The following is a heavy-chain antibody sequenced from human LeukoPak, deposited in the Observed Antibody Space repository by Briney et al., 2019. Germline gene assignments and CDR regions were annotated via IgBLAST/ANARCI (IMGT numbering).Heavy chain of an antibody. CDR3: AKDARRMWQLVQRDAFDI. J-gene: IGHJ3*02. CDR1: GFTFSSYA. V-gene: IGHV3-23*01. D-gene: IGHD6-6*01. Sequence: GGSLRLSCAASGFTFSSYAMSWVRQAPGKGLEWVSAISGSGGSTYYADSVKGRFTISRDNSKNTLYLQMNSLRAEDTAVYYCAKDARRMWQLVQRDAFDIWGQGTMVTVSS. CDR2: ISGSGGST.